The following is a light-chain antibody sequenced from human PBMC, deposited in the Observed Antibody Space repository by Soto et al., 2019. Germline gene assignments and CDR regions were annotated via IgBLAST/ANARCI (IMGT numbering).Light chain of an antibody. Sequence: IVLTQSPGTLSLSPGERATLSCRASQSVSSSYLAWYQQKPGQAPRLLIYGASSRATGIPDRFSGSGSGTDFTLTISRLEPEDFAVYYCQQYGSSPPAFGPGT. J-gene: IGKJ3*01. CDR1: QSVSSSY. CDR2: GAS. V-gene: IGKV3-20*01. CDR3: QQYGSSPPA.